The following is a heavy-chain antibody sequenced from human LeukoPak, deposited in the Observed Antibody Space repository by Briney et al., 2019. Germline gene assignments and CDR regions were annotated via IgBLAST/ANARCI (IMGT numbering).Heavy chain of an antibody. V-gene: IGHV3-23*01. Sequence: WGSLRLSCAASGFTFSNYAMSWVRQAPGKGLEWVSGISGSGGSTYYADSVKGRFTISRDNSKNTLYLQMNSLRAEDTAVYYCLPGGSLFWGQGTLVTVSS. CDR2: ISGSGGST. CDR1: GFTFSNYA. J-gene: IGHJ4*02. D-gene: IGHD3-16*01. CDR3: LPGGSLF.